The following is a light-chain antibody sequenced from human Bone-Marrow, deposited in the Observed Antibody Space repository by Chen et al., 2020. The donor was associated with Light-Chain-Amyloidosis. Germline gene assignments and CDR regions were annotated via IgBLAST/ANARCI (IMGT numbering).Light chain of an antibody. V-gene: IGLV3-25*03. Sequence: SYELTQPPSVSVSPGQTAMITCSGDALPKKYAYLYQQKPGQAPVLVIHRYTERPSGISERVSGSSSGTTATLTISGVQAEDEADYHCQSADSSGTYEVIFGGGTKLTVL. CDR3: QSADSSGTYEVI. CDR2: RYT. J-gene: IGLJ2*01. CDR1: ALPKKY.